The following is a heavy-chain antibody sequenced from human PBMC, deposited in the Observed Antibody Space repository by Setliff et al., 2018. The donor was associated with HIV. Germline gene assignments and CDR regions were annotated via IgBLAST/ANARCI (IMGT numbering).Heavy chain of an antibody. CDR2: IYYSGST. CDR3: ARDPGGLYCRGTSCQGGCFDP. D-gene: IGHD2-2*01. V-gene: IGHV4-59*11. J-gene: IGHJ5*02. Sequence: SETLSLTRTVSGVSISSHYWSWIRQPPGKGLEWIGSIYYSGSTKYNPSLKSRVTTLVDTSKNQFSLNLSSVSAGDTGVYFCARDPGGLYCRGTSCQGGCFDPWGQGALVTVSS. CDR1: GVSISSHY.